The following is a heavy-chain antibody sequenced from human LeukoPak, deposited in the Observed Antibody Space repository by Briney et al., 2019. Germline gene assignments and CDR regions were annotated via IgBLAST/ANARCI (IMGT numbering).Heavy chain of an antibody. CDR2: IYYSGST. V-gene: IGHV4-61*01. CDR3: ARTGYDLLRHFDY. CDR1: GGSFSSGSYY. Sequence: SETLSLTCTVSGGSFSSGSYYWSWIRQPPGKGLEWIGYIYYSGSTNYNPSLKSRVTISVDTSKNQFSLKLSSVTAADTAVYYCARTGYDLLRHFDYWGQGTLVTVSS. J-gene: IGHJ4*02. D-gene: IGHD3-3*01.